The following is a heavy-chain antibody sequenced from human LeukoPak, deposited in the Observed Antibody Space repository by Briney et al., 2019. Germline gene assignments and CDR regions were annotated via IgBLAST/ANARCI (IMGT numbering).Heavy chain of an antibody. D-gene: IGHD4-23*01. CDR1: GFTFDDYA. CDR3: ASLYGGNLDTDY. CDR2: ISSTSTYI. Sequence: PGGSLRLSCAASGFTFDDYAMHWVRQAPGKGLEWVSSISSTSTYIYYADSVKGRFTISRDNAKNSLFLQMNSLRAEDTAVYYCASLYGGNLDTDYWGQGTLVTVSS. J-gene: IGHJ4*02. V-gene: IGHV3-21*01.